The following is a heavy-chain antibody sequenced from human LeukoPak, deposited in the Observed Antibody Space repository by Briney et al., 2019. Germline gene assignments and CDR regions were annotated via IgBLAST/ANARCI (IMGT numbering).Heavy chain of an antibody. CDR3: AKGSSESWYYYYMDV. J-gene: IGHJ6*03. Sequence: GGSLRLSCAASGFTSSNYAMNWVRQAPGKGLEWVSAITNSDGGAYHADSMKGRFTISRDNSKNTLYLQMNSLRAEDTAVYYCAKGSSESWYYYYMDVWGKGTTVTVSS. CDR1: GFTSSNYA. D-gene: IGHD6-13*01. CDR2: ITNSDGGA. V-gene: IGHV3-23*01.